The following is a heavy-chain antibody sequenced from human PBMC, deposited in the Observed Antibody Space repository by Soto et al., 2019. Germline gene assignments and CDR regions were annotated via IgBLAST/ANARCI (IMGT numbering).Heavy chain of an antibody. CDR1: GGTFDTFA. CDR2: IIPVLGRA. CDR3: ARGPWTQEGPKYYFDF. J-gene: IGHJ4*02. V-gene: IGHV1-69*01. D-gene: IGHD5-18*01. Sequence: QVQLVQSGAEVKKPGSSVKVSCKASGGTFDTFAFSWVRQAPGQGLEWLGGIIPVLGRANYAQRFKDRVSASADGSTSTAFMELSSLNSDDTAVYYCARGPWTQEGPKYYFDFWGQGTLVTVSS.